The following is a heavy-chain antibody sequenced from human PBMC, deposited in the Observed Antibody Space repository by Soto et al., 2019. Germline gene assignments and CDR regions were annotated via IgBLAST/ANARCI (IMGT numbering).Heavy chain of an antibody. Sequence: GGSLRLSCATSGFTFSNYGMTWVRQAPGRGLEWVANISEDGSDKGYVDSVKGRFTIFRDNTGNSLILQMNNLRAEDTAVYYFARDIPTAACSLDYWGKGTLVTASS. CDR3: ARDIPTAACSLDY. D-gene: IGHD6-13*01. CDR2: ISEDGSDK. CDR1: GFTFSNYG. V-gene: IGHV3-7*01. J-gene: IGHJ4*02.